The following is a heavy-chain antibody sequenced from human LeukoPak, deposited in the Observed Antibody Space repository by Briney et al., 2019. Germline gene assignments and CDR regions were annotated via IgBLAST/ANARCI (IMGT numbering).Heavy chain of an antibody. D-gene: IGHD3-10*01. V-gene: IGHV3-23*01. J-gene: IGHJ4*02. Sequence: PGGSLRLSCAASGFTFSSYAMSWVRQAPGKGLEWVSGISGSGGGGSGGRTYYADAVKGRFTISRDNSKNTLHLQMNSLRAEDTAVYYCAKTVVRGAIDYWGQGTLVTVSS. CDR1: GFTFSSYA. CDR3: AKTVVRGAIDY. CDR2: ISGSGGGGSGGRT.